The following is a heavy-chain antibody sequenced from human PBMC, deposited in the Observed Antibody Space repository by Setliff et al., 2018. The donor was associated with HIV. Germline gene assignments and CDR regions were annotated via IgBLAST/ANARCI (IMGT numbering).Heavy chain of an antibody. CDR3: SRKGWNGYTAFDF. CDR2: INHGGST. J-gene: IGHJ4*02. D-gene: IGHD5-12*01. CDR1: GGSFSGYY. V-gene: IGHV4-34*01. Sequence: SETLSLTCAVYGGSFSGYYWSWIRQSPGKGLEWIGQINHGGSTNYSPSLKSRVTMSIDTSKNHFSLNLTSVTAADTAVYFCSRKGWNGYTAFDFWGPGTLVTVSS.